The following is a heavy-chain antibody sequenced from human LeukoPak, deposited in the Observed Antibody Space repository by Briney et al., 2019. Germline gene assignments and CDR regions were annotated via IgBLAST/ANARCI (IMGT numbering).Heavy chain of an antibody. CDR1: GGTFSSYA. Sequence: SVKVSCKASGGTFSSYAISWVRQAPGQGLEWMGRIIPILGIANYAQKFQGRVTITADKSTSTAYMELSSLRSEDTAVYYCARVGDGYNYNSPSTPLDHWGQGTLVIVSS. CDR3: ARVGDGYNYNSPSTPLDH. V-gene: IGHV1-69*04. J-gene: IGHJ4*02. CDR2: IIPILGIA. D-gene: IGHD5-24*01.